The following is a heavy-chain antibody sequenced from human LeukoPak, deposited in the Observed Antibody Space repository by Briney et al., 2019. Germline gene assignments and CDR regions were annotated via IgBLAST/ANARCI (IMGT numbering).Heavy chain of an antibody. CDR3: AKGGRYDSSGYPDS. V-gene: IGHV3-23*01. Sequence: GGSLRLSCAASGFTFSSYAMNWVRQAPGKGLEWVSVISGSGATTYYADSVKGRFTTSRDNSKKTLFLQMNSLRGEHTAVYYCAKGGRYDSSGYPDSWGQGTLVTVSS. J-gene: IGHJ4*02. CDR1: GFTFSSYA. D-gene: IGHD3-22*01. CDR2: ISGSGATT.